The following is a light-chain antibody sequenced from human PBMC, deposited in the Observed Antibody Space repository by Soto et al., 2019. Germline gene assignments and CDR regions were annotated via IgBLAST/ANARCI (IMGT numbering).Light chain of an antibody. CDR1: QTISSW. Sequence: EIQMYQSPSTLSGYVGDRVTITCRASQTISSWLAWYQQKPGKAPKLLIYKASTLKSGVPSRFSGSGSGTEFTLTISRLEPEDFAVYYCQQYGSSPKTCGQGTKV. CDR3: QQYGSSPKT. V-gene: IGKV1-5*03. J-gene: IGKJ1*01. CDR2: KAS.